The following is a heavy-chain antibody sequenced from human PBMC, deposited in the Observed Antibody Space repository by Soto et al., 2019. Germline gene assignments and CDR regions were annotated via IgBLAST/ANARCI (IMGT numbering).Heavy chain of an antibody. J-gene: IGHJ4*02. V-gene: IGHV4-61*01. CDR3: ARIGGWYDIDF. Sequence: LSLTCSVSGGSVSSGSFHWSWIRQPPGKGLQFIGSIFYNGTANYSPSLKNRVSISIDTSQSQFFLQLISVAAADTAVYYCARIGGWYDIDFWGQGSLVTSPQ. CDR1: GGSVSSGSFH. CDR2: IFYNGTA. D-gene: IGHD6-19*01.